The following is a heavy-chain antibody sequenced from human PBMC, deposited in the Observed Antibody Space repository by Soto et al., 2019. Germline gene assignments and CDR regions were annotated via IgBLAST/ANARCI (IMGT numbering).Heavy chain of an antibody. CDR1: GFTFSSYA. D-gene: IGHD5-18*01. Sequence: PGGSLRLSCAASGFTFSSYAMHWVRQAPGKGLEWVAVISYDGSNKYYADSVKGRFTISRDNSKNTLYLQMNSLRAEDTAVYYCASSSVDTAMATDYWGQGTLVTVYS. CDR3: ASSSVDTAMATDY. V-gene: IGHV3-30-3*01. CDR2: ISYDGSNK. J-gene: IGHJ4*02.